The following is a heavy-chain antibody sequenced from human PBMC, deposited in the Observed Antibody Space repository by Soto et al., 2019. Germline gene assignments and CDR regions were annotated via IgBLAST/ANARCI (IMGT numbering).Heavy chain of an antibody. CDR2: IYYSGST. Sequence: PSETLSLTCTVSGGSISSYYWSWIRQPPGKGLEWIGYIYYSGSTNYNPSLKSRVTISVDTSKNQFSLKLSSVTAADTAVYYCARLSLWFGEHHDAFDIWGQGTMVTVSS. CDR1: GGSISSYY. CDR3: ARLSLWFGEHHDAFDI. D-gene: IGHD3-10*01. J-gene: IGHJ3*02. V-gene: IGHV4-59*08.